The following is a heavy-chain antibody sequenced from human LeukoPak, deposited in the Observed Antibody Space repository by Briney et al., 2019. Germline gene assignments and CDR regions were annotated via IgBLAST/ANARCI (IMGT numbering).Heavy chain of an antibody. V-gene: IGHV3-7*04. D-gene: IGHD6-19*01. J-gene: IGHJ2*01. CDR1: GFTFSSSW. CDR2: IKQDGSER. Sequence: GGSLRLSCAASGFTFSSSWMSWVRQAPGKGLEWAANIKQDGSERYYVDSVKARFTISRDNAKNSLYLQMNSLRAEDTAVYYCARIYSSGWNWYFDLWGRGTLVTVSS. CDR3: ARIYSSGWNWYFDL.